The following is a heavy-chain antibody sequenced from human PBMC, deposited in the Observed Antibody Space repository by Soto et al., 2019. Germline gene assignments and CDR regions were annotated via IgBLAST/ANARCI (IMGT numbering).Heavy chain of an antibody. V-gene: IGHV1-69*02. CDR2: IIPILGIA. CDR3: ARSNCSSTSCYEYYYYYYMDV. D-gene: IGHD2-2*01. Sequence: SVKVSCKASGGTFSSYTISWVRQAPGQGLEWMGRIIPILGIANYAQKFQGRVTITADKSTSTAYMELSSLRSEDTAVYYCARSNCSSTSCYEYYYYYYMDVWGKGTTVTVSS. CDR1: GGTFSSYT. J-gene: IGHJ6*03.